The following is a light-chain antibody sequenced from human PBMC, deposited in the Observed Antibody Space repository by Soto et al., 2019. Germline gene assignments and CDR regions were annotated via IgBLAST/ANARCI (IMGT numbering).Light chain of an antibody. V-gene: IGKV3-20*01. J-gene: IGKJ1*01. Sequence: EIGFTQSPSTLSLSPGERATLSCRASQSVSSSLGWYQQKAGQAPRLLIYDASNRATGIPDRFSGSGSGTDFTLTISRLEPEDCAVYYCQQYGSSGTFGQGTKVDI. CDR2: DAS. CDR3: QQYGSSGT. CDR1: QSVSSS.